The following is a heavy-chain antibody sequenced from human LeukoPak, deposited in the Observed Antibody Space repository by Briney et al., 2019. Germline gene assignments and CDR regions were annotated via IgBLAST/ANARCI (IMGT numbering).Heavy chain of an antibody. CDR1: GFTFSSYA. D-gene: IGHD3-9*01. Sequence: GGSLRLSCSASGFTFSSYAMHWVRQAPGKGLEYVSAISSNGGSTYYADSVKGRLTISRDNSKNTLYLQMSSLRAEDTAVYYCVKGPYYDILTGRFDYWGQGTLVTVSS. CDR3: VKGPYYDILTGRFDY. J-gene: IGHJ4*02. CDR2: ISSNGGST. V-gene: IGHV3-64D*06.